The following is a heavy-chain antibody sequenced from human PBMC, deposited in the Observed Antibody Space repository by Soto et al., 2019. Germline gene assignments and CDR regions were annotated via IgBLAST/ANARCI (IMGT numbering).Heavy chain of an antibody. V-gene: IGHV4-31*03. CDR2: IYYSGST. J-gene: IGHJ6*02. D-gene: IGHD2-21*02. Sequence: QVQLQESGPGLVKPSQTLSLTCTVSGGSISSGGYYWSWISQHPGKGLEWIGYIYYSGSTDYNPSLKSRDTISVDTSKTQSSLKLGSVTAADTAVYYCARVCVGDCHNGIDVWGQGITVTVSS. CDR1: GGSISSGGYY. CDR3: ARVCVGDCHNGIDV.